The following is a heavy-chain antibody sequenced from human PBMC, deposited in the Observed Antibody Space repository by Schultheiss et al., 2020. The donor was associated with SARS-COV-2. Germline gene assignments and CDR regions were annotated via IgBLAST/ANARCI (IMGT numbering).Heavy chain of an antibody. CDR2: INHSGST. CDR1: GDSVSSAGYY. V-gene: IGHV4-61*08. CDR3: AVVVTSDAFDI. J-gene: IGHJ3*02. D-gene: IGHD2-15*01. Sequence: SETLSLTCTVSGDSVSSAGYYWSWIRQPPGKGLEWIGEINHSGSTNYNPSLKSRVTISVDTSKNQFSLKLSSVTAADTAVYYCAVVVTSDAFDIWGQGTMVTVSS.